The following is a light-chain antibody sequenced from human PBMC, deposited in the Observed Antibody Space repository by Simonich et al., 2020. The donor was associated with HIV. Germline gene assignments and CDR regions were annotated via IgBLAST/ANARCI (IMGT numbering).Light chain of an antibody. CDR2: SVS. V-gene: IGLV2-11*01. J-gene: IGLJ2*01. CDR1: SSDVGGYNY. CDR3: CSYAGGYTWV. Sequence: QSALTQPRSVSGSRGQSVTISCTGTSSDVGGYNYFSWYQQHPGKAPKLMIFSVSKRPSGVPGRVSGSKSGNTASLTISGLQAEDEADYYCCSYAGGYTWVFGGGTKVTVL.